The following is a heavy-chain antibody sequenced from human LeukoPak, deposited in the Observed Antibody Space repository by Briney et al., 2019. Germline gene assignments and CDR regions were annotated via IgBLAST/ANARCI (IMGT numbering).Heavy chain of an antibody. CDR1: GFTFNNFG. CDR3: ARNSDTSGVHWFFDV. D-gene: IGHD6-19*01. V-gene: IGHV3-30*12. J-gene: IGHJ2*01. CDR2: IDPDGNDN. Sequence: PGTSLRLSCAASGFTFNNFGMVWVRQPPGKGLQWVAAIDPDGNDNYYADSARGRFVISRDNSNNTLYLQIYSLTVVDTAVYYCARNSDTSGVHWFFDVWGRGTLVIASS.